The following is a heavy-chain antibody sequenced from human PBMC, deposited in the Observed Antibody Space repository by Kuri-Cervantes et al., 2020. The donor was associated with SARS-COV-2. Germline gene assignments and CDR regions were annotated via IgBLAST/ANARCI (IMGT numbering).Heavy chain of an antibody. CDR1: GFTFSSYA. J-gene: IGHJ5*02. V-gene: IGHV3-30-3*01. D-gene: IGHD2-21*01. Sequence: LSLTCAASGFTFSSYAMHWVRQAPGKGLEWVAVMSYDGSNKYYADSVKGRFTISRDNSKNTLYLQMNSLRAEDTAVYYCARDGIGFDPWGQGTLVTVSS. CDR2: MSYDGSNK. CDR3: ARDGIGFDP.